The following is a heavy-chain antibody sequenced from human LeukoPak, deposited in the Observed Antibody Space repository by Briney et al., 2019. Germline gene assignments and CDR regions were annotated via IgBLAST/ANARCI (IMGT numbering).Heavy chain of an antibody. CDR3: ARDEICTNGVCYNYYYYYGMDV. J-gene: IGHJ6*02. CDR2: IKQDGSEK. D-gene: IGHD2-8*01. CDR1: GFTFSSYW. Sequence: PGGSLRLSCAASGFTFSSYWMSWVRQAPGKGLEWVANIKQDGSEKYYVDSVKGRFTISRDNAKNSLYLQMNSLRAEDTAVYYCARDEICTNGVCYNYYYYYGMDVWGQGTTVTVSS. V-gene: IGHV3-7*01.